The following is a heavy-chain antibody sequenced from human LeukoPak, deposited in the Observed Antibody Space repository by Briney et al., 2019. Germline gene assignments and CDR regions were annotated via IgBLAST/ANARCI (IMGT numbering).Heavy chain of an antibody. CDR2: ISSSSSTI. CDR3: ARGVSSWYFDY. D-gene: IGHD6-13*01. Sequence: PGGSLRLSCAASGFTFSSYSMNWVRQAPGKGLEWVSYISSSSSTIYYADSVKGRFTISRGNAKNTLYLQMNSLRAEDTAVYYCARGVSSWYFDYWGQGTLVTVSS. J-gene: IGHJ4*02. CDR1: GFTFSSYS. V-gene: IGHV3-48*01.